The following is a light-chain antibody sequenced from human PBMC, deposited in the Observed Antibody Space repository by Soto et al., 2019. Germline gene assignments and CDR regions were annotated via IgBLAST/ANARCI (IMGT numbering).Light chain of an antibody. J-gene: IGLJ2*01. V-gene: IGLV1-44*01. CDR1: SSNIGSRT. CDR3: SSYTSSSTLV. CDR2: NDN. Sequence: QSVLTQPPSASATPGQRVTISCSGSSSNIGSRTVNWYQQLPGSAPKLLVYNDNQRPSGVPDRFSGSKSGTSASLAISGLQSEDEADYYCSSYTSSSTLVFGGGTKLTVL.